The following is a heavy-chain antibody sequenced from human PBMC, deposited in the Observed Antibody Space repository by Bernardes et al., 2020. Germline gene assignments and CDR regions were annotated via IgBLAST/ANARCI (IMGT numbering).Heavy chain of an antibody. Sequence: GEYLTSSCKGSGYRFTRYWIGWVGPIPGKGLEWMGIIYPGDSDTRYSPSFQGQVTISADKSISTAYLQWSSLKASDTAMYYCARHVGREKVWYFDLWGRGTLVTVSS. D-gene: IGHD2-15*01. J-gene: IGHJ2*01. CDR2: IYPGDSDT. CDR1: GYRFTRYW. CDR3: ARHVGREKVWYFDL. V-gene: IGHV5-51*01.